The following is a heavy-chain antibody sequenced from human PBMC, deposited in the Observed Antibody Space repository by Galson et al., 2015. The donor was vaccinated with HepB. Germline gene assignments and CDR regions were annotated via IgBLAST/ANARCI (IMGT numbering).Heavy chain of an antibody. CDR2: IYSGGST. D-gene: IGHD2-15*01. J-gene: IGHJ4*02. Sequence: SLRLSCAASGFTVSSNYMSWVRQAPGKGLEWVSVIYSGGSTYYADSVKGRFTISRDNSKNTLYLQMNSLRAEDTAVYYCARVKPGWWEPYYFDYWGQGTLVTVSS. CDR1: GFTVSSNY. CDR3: ARVKPGWWEPYYFDY. V-gene: IGHV3-66*02.